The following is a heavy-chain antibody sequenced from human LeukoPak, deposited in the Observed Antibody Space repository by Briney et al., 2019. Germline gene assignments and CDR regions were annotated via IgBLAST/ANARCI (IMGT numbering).Heavy chain of an antibody. CDR3: AELGITMIGGV. V-gene: IGHV3-48*03. J-gene: IGHJ6*04. CDR2: ITSSGSTI. CDR1: GYTFSSYE. D-gene: IGHD3-10*02. Sequence: GSSLRLSCTASGYTFSSYEKNWARQAPGKGLESVSYITSSGSTIYYAEYVKGRFVISRENAKNSLYLQMISLRDEDTAVYYCAELGITMIGGVWGKGTTVTISS.